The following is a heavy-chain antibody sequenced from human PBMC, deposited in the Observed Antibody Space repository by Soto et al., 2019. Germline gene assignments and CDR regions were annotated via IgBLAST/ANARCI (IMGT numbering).Heavy chain of an antibody. CDR1: GFTFSSYA. J-gene: IGHJ4*02. D-gene: IGHD6-19*01. CDR2: ISGSGGST. CDR3: ARPGYSSGWYAGAGFDY. Sequence: EVQLFESGGGLVQPGGSLRLSCAASGFTFSSYAMSWVRQAPGKGLEWVSAISGSGGSTYYADSVKGRFTISRDNSKNTLYLQMNSLRAEDTAVYYCARPGYSSGWYAGAGFDYWGQGTLVTVSS. V-gene: IGHV3-23*01.